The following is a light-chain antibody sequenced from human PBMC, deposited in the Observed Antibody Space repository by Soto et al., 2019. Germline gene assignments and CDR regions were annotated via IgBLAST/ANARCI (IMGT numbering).Light chain of an antibody. CDR3: QKFYDLPIT. CDR1: QDISDV. V-gene: IGKV1-33*01. J-gene: IGKJ5*01. CDR2: DAS. Sequence: DIQMTQSPSALSASVGDRFTITCQASQDISDVLNWYQQQPGKAPKVLIYDASKLQTGVPSRFSGRGSGNDFTFTISSLQPDDSGTYYCQKFYDLPITFGQGTRLEIK.